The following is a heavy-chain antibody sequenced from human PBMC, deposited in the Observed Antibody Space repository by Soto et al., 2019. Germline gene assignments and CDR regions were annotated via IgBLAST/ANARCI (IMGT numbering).Heavy chain of an antibody. Sequence: QVQLVESGGGVVQPGRSLRLSCAASGFTFSSYGTHWVRQAPGKGLEWVAVIWYDGSNKYYADSVKGRFTISRDNSKNTLYLQMNSLRVEDTAVYYCAKGGPFSIAAAGTQWGQGTLVTVSS. V-gene: IGHV3-33*06. J-gene: IGHJ4*02. CDR2: IWYDGSNK. CDR1: GFTFSSYG. CDR3: AKGGPFSIAAAGTQ. D-gene: IGHD6-13*01.